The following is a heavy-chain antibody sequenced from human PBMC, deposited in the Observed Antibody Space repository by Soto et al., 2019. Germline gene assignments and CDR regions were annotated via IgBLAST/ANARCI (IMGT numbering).Heavy chain of an antibody. D-gene: IGHD3-22*01. V-gene: IGHV1-69*13. J-gene: IGHJ4*02. Sequence: AASVKVSCKASGGTFSSYAISWVRQAPGQGLEWMGGIIPIFGTANYAQKFQGRVTITADESTSTAYMELSSLRSEDTAVYYCARARVYYYDSSGYYTPFDYWGQGTLVTVSS. CDR1: GGTFSSYA. CDR2: IIPIFGTA. CDR3: ARARVYYYDSSGYYTPFDY.